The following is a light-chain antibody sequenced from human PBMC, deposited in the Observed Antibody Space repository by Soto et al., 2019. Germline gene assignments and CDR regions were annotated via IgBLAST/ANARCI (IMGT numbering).Light chain of an antibody. CDR3: QQYGSSPLT. CDR2: GAS. Sequence: EIVLTQSPGTLSLSPGERATLSCRASQSVSSSYLAWYQRKPGQAPRLIIYGASSRATGIPDRFSGGGSGTDFTLTISRLEPEDFAVYYCQQYGSSPLTFGQGTKLEIK. CDR1: QSVSSSY. J-gene: IGKJ2*01. V-gene: IGKV3-20*01.